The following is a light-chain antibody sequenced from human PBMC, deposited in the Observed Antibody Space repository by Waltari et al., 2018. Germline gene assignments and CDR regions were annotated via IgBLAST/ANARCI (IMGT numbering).Light chain of an antibody. CDR1: SSDVGGYDY. V-gene: IGLV2-14*03. J-gene: IGLJ2*01. Sequence: QSGLTQPASVSASPGQSITISCSGTSSDVGGYDYVSWYQQRTGEAPKLIFYDVSGRPSGISNRFSASKSGSTASLTISGLQADDEGDYFCSSYATGNTVVFGGGTKVTVL. CDR3: SSYATGNTVV. CDR2: DVS.